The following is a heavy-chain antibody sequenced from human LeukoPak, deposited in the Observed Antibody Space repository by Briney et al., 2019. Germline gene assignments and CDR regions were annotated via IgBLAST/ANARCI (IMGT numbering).Heavy chain of an antibody. V-gene: IGHV4-39*07. D-gene: IGHD6-19*01. J-gene: IGHJ4*02. CDR3: ARVIDSSGWYFDY. Sequence: SETLSLTCTVSGGSISSSSYYWGWIRQPPGKGLEWIGSIYYSGSTYYNPSLKSRVTISVDTSKNQFSLKLSSVTAADTAVYYCARVIDSSGWYFDYWGQGTLVTVSS. CDR2: IYYSGST. CDR1: GGSISSSSYY.